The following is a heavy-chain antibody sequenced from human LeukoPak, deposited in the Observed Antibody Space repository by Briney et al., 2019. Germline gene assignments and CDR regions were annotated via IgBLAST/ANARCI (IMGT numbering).Heavy chain of an antibody. CDR2: IDYAGYP. D-gene: IGHD5-12*01. Sequence: SETLSLTCNVSGGSISRSTNYYWGWIRQPPGKGLEWVGSIDYAGYPNYNPSLGSRLTTSVDKSNNQFSLQVYSVTASDTALYYCVRHSRLVYSGYDSDFDHWGQGILVTVSS. V-gene: IGHV4-39*01. J-gene: IGHJ4*02. CDR1: GGSISRSTNYY. CDR3: VRHSRLVYSGYDSDFDH.